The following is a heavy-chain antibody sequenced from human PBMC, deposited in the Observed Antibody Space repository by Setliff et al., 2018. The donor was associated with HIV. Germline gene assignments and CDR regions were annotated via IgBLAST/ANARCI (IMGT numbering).Heavy chain of an antibody. J-gene: IGHJ3*01. V-gene: IGHV4-59*01. CDR2: IYFTGSS. D-gene: IGHD4-17*01. CDR3: ARVQMAYAAFDV. CDR1: GGSISTYY. Sequence: SETLSLTCTVSGGSISTYYWSWIRQPPGKGLEWIGSIYFTGSSDNNPSLKSRVTLSVDTSKHQFSLKLSSGTAADTAVYYCARVQMAYAAFDVWGQGTMVT.